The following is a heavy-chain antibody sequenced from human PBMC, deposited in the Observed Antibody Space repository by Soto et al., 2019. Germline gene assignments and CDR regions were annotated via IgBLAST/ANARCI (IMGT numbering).Heavy chain of an antibody. Sequence: QVQLVQSGAEVKKPGSSVKVSCKASGGTFSSYAISWVQQAPGQGLEWMGGIIPIFGTANYAQKFQGRVTITADESTSTAYMELSSLRSEDTAVYYCARDGPHSIAVAGTGWFDPWGQGTLVTVSS. CDR1: GGTFSSYA. CDR2: IIPIFGTA. CDR3: ARDGPHSIAVAGTGWFDP. V-gene: IGHV1-69*01. J-gene: IGHJ5*02. D-gene: IGHD6-19*01.